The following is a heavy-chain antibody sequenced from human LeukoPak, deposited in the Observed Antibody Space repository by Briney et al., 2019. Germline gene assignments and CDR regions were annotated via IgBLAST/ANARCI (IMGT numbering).Heavy chain of an antibody. J-gene: IGHJ4*02. CDR1: GFTFSDCN. D-gene: IGHD5-12*01. V-gene: IGHV3-48*02. CDR3: AKSKSGYDR. Sequence: GGSLRLSCAASGFTFSDCNMNWVRQAPGKGLEWVSYISSSSSTKYYADAVKGRFTISRDNAKNSLYLQMNSLRDEDTAVYYCAKSKSGYDRWGQGTLVTVSS. CDR2: ISSSSSTK.